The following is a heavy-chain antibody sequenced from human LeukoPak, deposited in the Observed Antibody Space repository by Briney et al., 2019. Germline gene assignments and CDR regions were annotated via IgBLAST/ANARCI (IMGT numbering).Heavy chain of an antibody. CDR3: VRGLGTATDWYFDL. D-gene: IGHD4-17*01. Sequence: PGGSLRLSCAASGYTFRSHGINWVRQAPGKGLEWVAAIWYDGSRKYYADSVKGRFTISRDNSENTANLQMNSLRADDTALYYCVRGLGTATDWYFDLWGRGALVTVSS. CDR1: GYTFRSHG. CDR2: IWYDGSRK. V-gene: IGHV3-33*01. J-gene: IGHJ2*01.